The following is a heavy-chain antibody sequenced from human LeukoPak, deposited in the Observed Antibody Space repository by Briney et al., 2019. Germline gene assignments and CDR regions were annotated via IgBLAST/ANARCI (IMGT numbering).Heavy chain of an antibody. J-gene: IGHJ4*02. CDR3: AKGDWLDY. CDR2: ISWNSGSI. Sequence: GRSLRLSCAASGFSFDDFAMHWVRQAPGRGLGWVSGISWNSGSITYADSVKGRFTISRDNAKSSLYLQMDSLRTEDTALYYCAKGDWLDYWGQGTLVTVSS. D-gene: IGHD1-26*01. V-gene: IGHV3-9*01. CDR1: GFSFDDFA.